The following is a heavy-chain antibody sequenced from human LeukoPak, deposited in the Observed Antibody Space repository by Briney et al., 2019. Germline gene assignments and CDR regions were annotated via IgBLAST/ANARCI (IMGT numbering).Heavy chain of an antibody. CDR2: ISGSGGST. V-gene: IGHV3-23*01. CDR3: AKRSGSYLSSAYYFDY. J-gene: IGHJ4*02. Sequence: PGGSLRLSCAASGFTFDDYGMSWVRQALGKGLEWVSAISGSGGSTYYADSVKGRFTISRDNSKNTLYLQMNSLRAEDTAVYYCAKRSGSYLSSAYYFDYWGQGTLVTVSS. D-gene: IGHD1-26*01. CDR1: GFTFDDYG.